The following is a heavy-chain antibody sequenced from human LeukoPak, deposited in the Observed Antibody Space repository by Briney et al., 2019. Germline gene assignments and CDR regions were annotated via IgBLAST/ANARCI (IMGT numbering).Heavy chain of an antibody. V-gene: IGHV4-34*01. CDR1: GGSFSGYY. Sequence: SETLSLTCAVYGGSFSGYYWSWIRQPPGKGLEWIGEINHSGSTNYNPSLKSRVTISVDTSKNQFSLKLSSVTAADTAVYYCARGFTGSYYYYYYYMDVWGKETTVTVSS. J-gene: IGHJ6*03. CDR2: INHSGST. CDR3: ARGFTGSYYYYYYYMDV. D-gene: IGHD1-26*01.